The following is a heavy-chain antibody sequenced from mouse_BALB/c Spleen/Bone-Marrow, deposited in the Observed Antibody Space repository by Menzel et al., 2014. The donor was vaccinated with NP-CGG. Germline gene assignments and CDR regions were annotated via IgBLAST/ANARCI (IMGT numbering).Heavy chain of an antibody. CDR2: INTYSGGA. Sequence: VHLVESGPELVRPGVSVEISCKGSGYTFTDYAMHWVKQSHAKSLEWIGVINTYSGGANYNQKFKGKATMTVDKSSSTAYMELARLTSEDSAIYYCARETGRGYFDYWGQGTTLTVSS. CDR3: ARETGRGYFDY. V-gene: IGHV1-67*01. J-gene: IGHJ2*01. CDR1: GYTFTDYA. D-gene: IGHD4-1*01.